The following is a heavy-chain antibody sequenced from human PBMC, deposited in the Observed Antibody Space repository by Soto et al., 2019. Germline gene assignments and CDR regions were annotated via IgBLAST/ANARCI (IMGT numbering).Heavy chain of an antibody. CDR3: ARDSIELVLLEGVKWFDP. V-gene: IGHV1-2*02. J-gene: IGHJ5*02. CDR1: GSRFPGSY. CDR2: INPNSGGT. D-gene: IGHD6-13*01. Sequence: DSVKVSCKASGSRFPGSYMHWVRQAPGQGLEWMGWINPNSGGTNYAQKFQGRVTMTRDTSISTAYMELSRLRSDDTAVYYCARDSIELVLLEGVKWFDPSGQATFVTVS.